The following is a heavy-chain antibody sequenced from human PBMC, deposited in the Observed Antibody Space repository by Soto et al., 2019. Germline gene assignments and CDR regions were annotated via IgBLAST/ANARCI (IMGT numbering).Heavy chain of an antibody. CDR3: ARGPYYDLIWNYYYMDV. Sequence: QVQLQESGPGLVKPSETLSLSCNVSGGSISGHYWSWVRQTPGKGLEWIGYIYYSGSTNYNPSLKSRVTISVDTSKNHFSLGLTSVTAADTAVYYCARGPYYDLIWNYYYMDVWGKGTTVTVS. CDR2: IYYSGST. J-gene: IGHJ6*03. V-gene: IGHV4-59*08. CDR1: GGSISGHY. D-gene: IGHD3-16*01.